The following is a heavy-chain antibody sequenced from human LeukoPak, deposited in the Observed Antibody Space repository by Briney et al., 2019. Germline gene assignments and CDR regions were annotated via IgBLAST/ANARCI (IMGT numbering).Heavy chain of an antibody. CDR2: IKQDGYEK. V-gene: IGHV3-7*01. D-gene: IGHD2-2*01. CDR3: AKVRDQLLTFDY. CDR1: GFIFSNYW. Sequence: GGSLRLSCEASGFIFSNYWMSWVRQAPGKGLEWVANIKQDGYEKYYVDSVKGRFTISRDNSKNTLYLQMNSLRAEDTAVYYCAKVRDQLLTFDYRGQGTLVTVSS. J-gene: IGHJ4*02.